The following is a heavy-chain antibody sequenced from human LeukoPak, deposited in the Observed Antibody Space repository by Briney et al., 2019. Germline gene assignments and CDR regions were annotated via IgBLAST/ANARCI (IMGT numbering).Heavy chain of an antibody. D-gene: IGHD3-10*02. CDR3: AELGITMIGGV. V-gene: IGHV3-7*01. Sequence: GGSLRLSCAASGFTFRSYWMDCVRQAPGKGLEWVANIKQDGSEVYYVDSVKGQFTISRENAKNSLYLQMNSLRAEDTAVYYCAELGITMIGGVWGKGTTVTISS. CDR1: GFTFRSYW. CDR2: IKQDGSEV. J-gene: IGHJ6*04.